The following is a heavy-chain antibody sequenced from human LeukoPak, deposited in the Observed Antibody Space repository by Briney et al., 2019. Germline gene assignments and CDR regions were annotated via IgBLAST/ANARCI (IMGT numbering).Heavy chain of an antibody. Sequence: GGSLRLSCAASGFTFSSYSVNWVRQSPGKGLEWVSYISSSSSYIHYADSVKGRFTISRDNAKNSLYMQMNSLRAEDTAVYYCARVSTGSGNDYLDYWGQGTLVTVSS. J-gene: IGHJ4*02. CDR1: GFTFSSYS. CDR2: ISSSSSYI. D-gene: IGHD2-15*01. V-gene: IGHV3-21*06. CDR3: ARVSTGSGNDYLDY.